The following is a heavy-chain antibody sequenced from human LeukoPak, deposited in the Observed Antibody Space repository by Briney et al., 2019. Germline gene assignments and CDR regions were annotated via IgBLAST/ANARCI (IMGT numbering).Heavy chain of an antibody. CDR1: GFTFSRYW. J-gene: IGHJ3*02. CDR2: IKQDESEK. Sequence: GGSLRLSCAASGFTFSRYWITWVRQAPGKGLEWVANIKQDESEKYYVDSVKGRFTISRDNAKNSLYLQMNSLRAEDTAVYYCAGGLAVTARGSFDIWGQGTMVTVSS. D-gene: IGHD6-19*01. CDR3: AGGLAVTARGSFDI. V-gene: IGHV3-7*03.